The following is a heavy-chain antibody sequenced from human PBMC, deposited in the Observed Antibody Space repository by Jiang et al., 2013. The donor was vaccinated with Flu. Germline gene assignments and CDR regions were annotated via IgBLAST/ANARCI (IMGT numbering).Heavy chain of an antibody. CDR2: IYYSGST. V-gene: IGHV4-59*08. CDR1: GGSISSYY. D-gene: IGHD4-17*01. J-gene: IGHJ4*02. Sequence: GSGLVKPSETLSLTCTVSGGSISSYYWSWIRQPPGKGLEWIGYIYYSGSTNYNPSLKSRVTISVDTSKNQFSLKLSSVTAADTAVYYCARSPTVTTPFDYWGQGTLVTVSS. CDR3: ARSPTVTTPFDY.